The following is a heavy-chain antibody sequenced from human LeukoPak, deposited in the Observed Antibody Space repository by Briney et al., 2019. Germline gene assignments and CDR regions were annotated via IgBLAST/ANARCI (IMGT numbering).Heavy chain of an antibody. J-gene: IGHJ4*02. CDR1: GGSFSGYY. D-gene: IGHD3-10*01. CDR2: INHSGST. Sequence: SETLSFTCAVYGGSFSGYYWSWIRQPPEKGLEWIGEINHSGSTNYNPSLKSRVTISVDTSKNQFSLKLSSVTAADTAVYYCARGRRGVRGVINFDYWGQGTLVTVSS. CDR3: ARGRRGVRGVINFDY. V-gene: IGHV4-34*01.